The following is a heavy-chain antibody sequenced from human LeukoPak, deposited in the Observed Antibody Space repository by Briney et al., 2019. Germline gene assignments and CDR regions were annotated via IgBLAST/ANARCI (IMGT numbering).Heavy chain of an antibody. V-gene: IGHV3-53*01. CDR3: ARVPVGGYSSGDGDY. D-gene: IGHD6-19*01. J-gene: IGHJ4*02. CDR1: GFTVSSNY. Sequence: HPGGSLRLSCAASGFTVSSNYMSWVRQAPGKGLEWVSVIYSGGSTYYADSVKGRFTISRDNSKNTLYLQMNSLRAEDTAVYYCARVPVGGYSSGDGDYWGQGTLVTVSS. CDR2: IYSGGST.